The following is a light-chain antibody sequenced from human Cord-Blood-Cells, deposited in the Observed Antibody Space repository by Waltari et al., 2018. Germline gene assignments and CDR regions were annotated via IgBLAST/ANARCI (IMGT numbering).Light chain of an antibody. V-gene: IGLV2-14*01. J-gene: IGLJ3*02. CDR3: SSYTSSSTWV. Sequence: QSALTQPASVSGSPGQPITISCTGTSTDVGGYNYFSWYQQHPGKAPKLMIYDVSNRPSGVSNHFSGSKSGNTASLTISGLQAEDEADYYCSSYTSSSTWVFGGGTKLTVL. CDR1: STDVGGYNY. CDR2: DVS.